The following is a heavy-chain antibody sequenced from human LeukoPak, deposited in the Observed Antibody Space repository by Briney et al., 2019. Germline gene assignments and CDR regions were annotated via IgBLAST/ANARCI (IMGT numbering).Heavy chain of an antibody. D-gene: IGHD3-16*01. CDR3: SRENGAFSPFGY. Sequence: PSGTLSLTCGVSGGSISNTNWWSWVRQFPGQGLEWIGEIPLTGHTHYNPSLESRVTVSLDKSKNQLSLNLTSVTAAATAVYFCSRENGAFSPFGYWGQGILVTVLS. J-gene: IGHJ4*02. CDR1: GGSISNTNW. CDR2: IPLTGHT. V-gene: IGHV4-4*02.